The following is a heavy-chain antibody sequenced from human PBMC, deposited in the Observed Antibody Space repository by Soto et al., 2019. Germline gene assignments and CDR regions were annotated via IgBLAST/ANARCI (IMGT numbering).Heavy chain of an antibody. CDR2: IIPIFGTA. CDR1: GGTFSSYA. J-gene: IGHJ6*02. Sequence: QVQLVQSGAEVKKPGSSVKVSCKASGGTFSSYAISWVRQAPGQGLEWMGGIIPIFGTANYAQKFQGRVTITADESTSTAYMELSSLRSEDTAVYYCARSPDVTIFGVDDYYYYYGMDVWGQGTTVTVSS. CDR3: ARSPDVTIFGVDDYYYYYGMDV. V-gene: IGHV1-69*12. D-gene: IGHD3-3*01.